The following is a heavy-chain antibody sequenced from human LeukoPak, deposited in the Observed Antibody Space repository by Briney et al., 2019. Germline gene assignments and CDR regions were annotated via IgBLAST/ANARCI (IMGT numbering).Heavy chain of an antibody. CDR3: ARGGDGGNYYWYLDL. CDR1: GGTFSNYA. V-gene: IGHV1-69*13. J-gene: IGHJ2*01. CDR2: ILPIFGTA. Sequence: GASVKVSCKASGGTFSNYAISWVRQAPGQGLEWMGEILPIFGTANYAQKFQGRVTITADESTSTAYMELSSLRSEDTAVYYCARGGDGGNYYWYLDLWGRGTLITVSS. D-gene: IGHD4/OR15-4a*01.